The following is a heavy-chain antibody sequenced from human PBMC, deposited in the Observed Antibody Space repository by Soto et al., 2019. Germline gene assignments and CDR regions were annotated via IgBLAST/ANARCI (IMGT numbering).Heavy chain of an antibody. CDR1: GFTFSGYA. D-gene: IGHD3-9*01. CDR2: ISGSGGST. V-gene: IGHV3-23*01. J-gene: IGHJ6*01. Sequence: GSLRLSCAASGFTFSGYAMSWVRQAPGKGLEWVSAISGSGGSTYYADSVKGRFTISRDNSKNTLYLQMNSLRAEDTAVYYCAKRSQSVLRYFDLLSSSPYYYYGMDVWGQGTTVNVSS. CDR3: AKRSQSVLRYFDLLSSSPYYYYGMDV.